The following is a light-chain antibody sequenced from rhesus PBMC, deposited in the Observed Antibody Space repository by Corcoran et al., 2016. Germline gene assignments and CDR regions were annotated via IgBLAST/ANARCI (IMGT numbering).Light chain of an antibody. CDR3: PPYYDDPYS. CDR2: AAA. V-gene: IGKV1S8*01. Sequence: DIQMTQSPSALSASVGDRVTISCRASQNMNSNLAWYQQRPGKAPNLLIYAAASLTPGTPSRFSGSGSGTDFTLTISSMQPEDSAGYYCPPYYDDPYSFGQGTKVEIK. CDR1: QNMNSN. J-gene: IGKJ2*01.